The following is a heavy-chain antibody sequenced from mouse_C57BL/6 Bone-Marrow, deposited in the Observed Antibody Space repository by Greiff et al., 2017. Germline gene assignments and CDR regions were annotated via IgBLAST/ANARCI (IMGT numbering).Heavy chain of an antibody. CDR2: ISDGGSYT. V-gene: IGHV5-4*01. J-gene: IGHJ2*01. CDR1: GFTFSSYA. CDR3: AREPPLIYYYGSSPYFDY. Sequence: EVQRVESGGGLVKPGGSLKLSCAASGFTFSSYAMSWVRQTPEKRLEWVATISDGGSYTYYPDNVKGRFTISRDNAKNNLYLQMSHLKSEDTAMYYCAREPPLIYYYGSSPYFDYWGQGTTLTVSS. D-gene: IGHD1-1*01.